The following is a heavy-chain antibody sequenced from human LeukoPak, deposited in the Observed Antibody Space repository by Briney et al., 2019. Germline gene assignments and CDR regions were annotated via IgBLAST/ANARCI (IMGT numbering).Heavy chain of an antibody. CDR2: IYYSGST. J-gene: IGHJ4*02. CDR1: GGYISTSNYY. CDR3: ARFFYYDASLPPY. Sequence: SETLSLTCSVSGGYISTSNYYWGWIRQPPGKGLEWIGTIYYSGSTYYNPSLQSRVTISLDTSKNQFSLHVRSVTAVDTATYYCARFFYYDASLPPYWGQGTLVIASS. D-gene: IGHD3-16*01. V-gene: IGHV4-39*01.